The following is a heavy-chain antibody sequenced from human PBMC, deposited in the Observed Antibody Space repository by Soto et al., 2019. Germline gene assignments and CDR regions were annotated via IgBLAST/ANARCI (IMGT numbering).Heavy chain of an antibody. J-gene: IGHJ5*02. D-gene: IGHD6-13*01. CDR3: ARERSAAGTGWFDP. V-gene: IGHV1-8*01. CDR1: GYTFTSYD. Sequence: QVQLVQSGAEVKKPGASVKVSCKASGYTFTSYDINWVRQATGQGLEWMGWMNPNSGNTGYAQKFQGRVTMTRNTAISTAYMELSSLRSEDTSVYYCARERSAAGTGWFDPWGQGTLVTVSS. CDR2: MNPNSGNT.